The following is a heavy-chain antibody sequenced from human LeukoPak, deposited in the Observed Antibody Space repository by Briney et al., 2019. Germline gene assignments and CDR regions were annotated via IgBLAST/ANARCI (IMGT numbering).Heavy chain of an antibody. CDR1: GYIFTGYQ. CDR3: ARGGDSDYGDYCFDY. V-gene: IGHV1-2*02. Sequence: ASVKVSCKASGYIFTGYQMRWVRQAPGQGLEWMGWINPNSGVTNYPQNFQGRVTMTRDTSISTAYMELSRLRSDDTAVYYCARGGDSDYGDYCFDYWGQGTLVTVSS. J-gene: IGHJ4*02. CDR2: INPNSGVT. D-gene: IGHD4-17*01.